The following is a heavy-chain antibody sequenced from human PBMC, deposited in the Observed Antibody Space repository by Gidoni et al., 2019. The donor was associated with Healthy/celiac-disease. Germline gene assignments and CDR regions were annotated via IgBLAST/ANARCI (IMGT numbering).Heavy chain of an antibody. V-gene: IGHV4-59*01. CDR1: GGSISSYY. CDR2: TYARGRT. Sequence: QVKLQESGPGLVKPSETLSLTCTVSGGSISSYYWSWIRQPPGKGLGWIGYTYARGRTKSNPPLRGGATISENTSKNQFSLKRSPVTAANPAVNYGARGGGQLRPPNYWGQGTLVTVSS. J-gene: IGHJ4*02. CDR3: ARGGGQLRPPNY. D-gene: IGHD6-6*01.